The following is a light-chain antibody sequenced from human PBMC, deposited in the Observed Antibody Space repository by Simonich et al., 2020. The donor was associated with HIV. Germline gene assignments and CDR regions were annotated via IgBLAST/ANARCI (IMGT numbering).Light chain of an antibody. CDR3: QQYKSYPYT. CDR1: KSISSY. CDR2: AAS. V-gene: IGKV1-39*01. Sequence: DIQMTQSPSSLSASVGDRVTITCRASKSISSYLNWYQQKPGKAPKLLIYAASSLQSGVPSRFSGSGSGTDYTLTISSLQPEDFATYYCQQYKSYPYTFGQGTKLEIK. J-gene: IGKJ2*01.